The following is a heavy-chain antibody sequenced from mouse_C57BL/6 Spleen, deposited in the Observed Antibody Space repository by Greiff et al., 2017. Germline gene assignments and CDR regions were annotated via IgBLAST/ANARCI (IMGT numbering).Heavy chain of an antibody. J-gene: IGHJ1*03. CDR2: ISGGGGNT. Sequence: EVNVVESGGGLVKPGGSLKLSCAASGFTFSSYTMSWVRQTPEKRLEWVATISGGGGNTYYPDSVKGRFTISRDNAKNTLYLQMSSLRSEDTALYYCVSTGDGYWYFDVWGTGTTVTVSS. CDR3: VSTGDGYWYFDV. CDR1: GFTFSSYT. D-gene: IGHD2-3*01. V-gene: IGHV5-9*01.